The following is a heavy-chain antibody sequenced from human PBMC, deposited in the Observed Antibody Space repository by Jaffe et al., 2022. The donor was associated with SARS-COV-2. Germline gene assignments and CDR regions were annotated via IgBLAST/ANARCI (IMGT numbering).Heavy chain of an antibody. CDR2: IYYSGST. V-gene: IGHV4-39*01. J-gene: IGHJ4*02. D-gene: IGHD3-10*01. CDR3: ARQGSHGPGILYYFDF. CDR1: GGSISSGTYY. Sequence: QLQLQESGPRLVKPSETLSLTCTVSGGSISSGTYYWGWIRQPPGKGLEWIGSIYYSGSTYYNPSLKSRVTISVDTSKNQFSLKLSSVTAADTALYYCARQGSHGPGILYYFDFWGQGTLITVSS.